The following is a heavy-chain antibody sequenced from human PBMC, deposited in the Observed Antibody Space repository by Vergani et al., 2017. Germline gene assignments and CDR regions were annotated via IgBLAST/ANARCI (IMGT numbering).Heavy chain of an antibody. Sequence: EVQLLESGGGLVQPGGSRRLSCAGAGFTFDTYTMAYVRQAPGKGLEWVATISSGGGDIFYADSVKGRFTISRDNSKNTLFLQMSSLKDEDTAVYYCTTAWGLYYLHGEYFQYWGRGTIVSVSS. V-gene: IGHV3-23*01. CDR3: TTAWGLYYLHGEYFQY. D-gene: IGHD3-10*01. CDR1: GFTFDTYT. CDR2: ISSGGGDI. J-gene: IGHJ1*01.